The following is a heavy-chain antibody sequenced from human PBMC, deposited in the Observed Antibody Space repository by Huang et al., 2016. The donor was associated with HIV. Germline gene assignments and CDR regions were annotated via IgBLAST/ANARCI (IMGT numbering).Heavy chain of an antibody. D-gene: IGHD1-26*01. J-gene: IGHJ4*02. CDR1: GGSISSSRYY. V-gene: IGHV4-39*01. Sequence: QLQLQESGPGLVKPSETLSLTCTVSGGSISSSRYYWGWSRQPPGKGLEWIGSIYSSGSTYYNPSLKSRVNISVDTSKNQFSLKLSSVTAADTAVYYCARLLYRYYFDYWGQGTLVTVSS. CDR3: ARLLYRYYFDY. CDR2: IYSSGST.